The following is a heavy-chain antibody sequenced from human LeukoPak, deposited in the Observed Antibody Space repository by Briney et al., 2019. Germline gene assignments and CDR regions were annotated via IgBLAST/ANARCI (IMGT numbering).Heavy chain of an antibody. CDR2: INGADTTT. CDR1: GFTFRNYA. J-gene: IGHJ2*01. D-gene: IGHD1/OR15-1a*01. V-gene: IGHV3-23*01. CDR3: VRNQWVEQYWYFDL. Sequence: PGGSLRLSCAASGFTFRNYAMSWVRQAPGKGLEWVSGINGADTTTLYADSVKGRFTISRDSSKNALSLQMNSLRAEDTAVYYCVRNQWVEQYWYFDLWGRGTLVTVSS.